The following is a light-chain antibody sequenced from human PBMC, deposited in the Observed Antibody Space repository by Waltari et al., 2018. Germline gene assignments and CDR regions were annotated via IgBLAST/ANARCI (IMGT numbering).Light chain of an antibody. CDR1: QRVGRS. CDR2: CAF. Sequence: EIVLTQSPGTRSLSPGERATLSCRDSQRVGRSLAWYQQKPGQSPRLLITCAFSKATGIADRFSGSGSGTDFSLTISRLEPEDFAVYYCQHYVRLPVTFGQGTKVEIK. J-gene: IGKJ1*01. CDR3: QHYVRLPVT. V-gene: IGKV3-20*01.